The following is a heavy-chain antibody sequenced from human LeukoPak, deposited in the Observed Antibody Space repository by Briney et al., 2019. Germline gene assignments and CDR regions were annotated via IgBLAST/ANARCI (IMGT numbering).Heavy chain of an antibody. V-gene: IGHV4-39*01. CDR3: ARSLYYDFWSGYYDY. CDR1: GGSISSSSYY. D-gene: IGHD3-3*01. Sequence: SETLSLTCTVSGGSISSSSYYWGWIRQPPGKGLEWIGSIYYSGSTYYNPFLKSRVTISVDTSKNQFSLKLSSVTAADTAVYYCARSLYYDFWSGYYDYWGQGTLVTVSS. CDR2: IYYSGST. J-gene: IGHJ4*02.